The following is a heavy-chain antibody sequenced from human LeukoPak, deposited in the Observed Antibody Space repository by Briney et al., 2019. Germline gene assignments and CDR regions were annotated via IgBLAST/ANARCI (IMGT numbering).Heavy chain of an antibody. CDR3: ASTLCSSTSCYSYWFDP. V-gene: IGHV4-34*01. J-gene: IGHJ5*02. D-gene: IGHD2-2*01. CDR1: GGSFSGYY. CDR2: INHSGST. Sequence: SETLSLTCAVCGGSFSGYYWSWIRQPPGKGLEGIGEINHSGSTNYNPSLKSRVTISVDTSKNQFSLKLSSVTAADTAVYYCASTLCSSTSCYSYWFDPWGQGTLVTVSS.